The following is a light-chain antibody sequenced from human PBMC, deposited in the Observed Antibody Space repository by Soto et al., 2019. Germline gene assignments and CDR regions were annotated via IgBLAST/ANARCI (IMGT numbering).Light chain of an antibody. J-gene: IGKJ1*01. CDR1: QNIKNY. CDR2: AAS. V-gene: IGKV1-39*01. Sequence: DIQMTQSPSSLSLSVGDRVTISCRASQNIKNYLTWYQQKPGNAPKXLIYAASSLQSGVSSRFSGGGSGTDLTITISSLQAEDFDVYVGQQTYSIPLTFGQGTKVDIK. CDR3: QQTYSIPLT.